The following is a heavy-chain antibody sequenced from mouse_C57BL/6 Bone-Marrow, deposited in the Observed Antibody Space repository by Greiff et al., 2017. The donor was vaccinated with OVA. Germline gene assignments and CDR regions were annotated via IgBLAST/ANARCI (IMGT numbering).Heavy chain of an antibody. Sequence: EVQLQQSVAELVRPGASVKLSCTASGFNIKNTYMHWVKQRPEQGLEWIGRIDPANGNTKYAPKFQGKATITADTSSNTAYLQLSSLTSEDTAIYYCARLDYYGSSPYYFDYWGQGTTLTVSS. CDR2: IDPANGNT. CDR1: GFNIKNTY. V-gene: IGHV14-3*01. D-gene: IGHD1-1*01. J-gene: IGHJ2*01. CDR3: ARLDYYGSSPYYFDY.